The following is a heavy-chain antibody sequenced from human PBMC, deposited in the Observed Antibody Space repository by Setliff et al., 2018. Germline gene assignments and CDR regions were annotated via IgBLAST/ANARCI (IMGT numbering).Heavy chain of an antibody. V-gene: IGHV1-69*10. D-gene: IGHD7-27*01. J-gene: IGHJ4*02. Sequence: SVKVSCKASGGTFSSYAISWVRQAPGQGLEWMGGIIPILGIANYADSVKGRFTISRDNVKNSLFLQMNSLRAEDTAVYYCVRDLHWGFDYWGLGTLVTVSS. CDR3: VRDLHWGFDY. CDR2: IIPILGIA. CDR1: GGTFSSYA.